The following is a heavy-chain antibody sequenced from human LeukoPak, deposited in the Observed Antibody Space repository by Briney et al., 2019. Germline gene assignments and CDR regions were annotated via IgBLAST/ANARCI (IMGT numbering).Heavy chain of an antibody. V-gene: IGHV3-21*01. J-gene: IGHJ4*02. D-gene: IGHD3-16*01. CDR2: ISTSSSYI. CDR1: GFTFSSYS. CDR3: ARDYIGGWNDH. Sequence: GGSLRLSCAASGFTFSSYSMNWVRQAPGKGLEWVSSISTSSSYIYYADSVKGRFVISRDNAKNSVYLQMNSLRVEDTAVYFCARDYIGGWNDHWGQGTLVTVSS.